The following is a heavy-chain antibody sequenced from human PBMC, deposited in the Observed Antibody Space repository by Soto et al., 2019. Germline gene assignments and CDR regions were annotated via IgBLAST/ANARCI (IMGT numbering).Heavy chain of an antibody. J-gene: IGHJ4*02. D-gene: IGHD3-22*01. CDR2: MYYTGST. V-gene: IGHV4-59*12. CDR1: GDSISDNY. Sequence: PSETLSLTCTVSGDSISDNYWSWIRQPPGKTLEWIGYMYYTGSTNYNPSLKSRVTMSVDTSKNQFSLRLSSVTAADTAVYYCARDPTYFYDSSGYYDYWGQGTLVTVSS. CDR3: ARDPTYFYDSSGYYDY.